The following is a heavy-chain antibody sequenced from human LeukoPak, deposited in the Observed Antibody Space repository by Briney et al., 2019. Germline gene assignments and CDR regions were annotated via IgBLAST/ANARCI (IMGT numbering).Heavy chain of an antibody. CDR1: GGSFSGYY. CDR3: AGGPGGRDGYNLAFDI. Sequence: SETLSLTCAVYGGSFSGYYWSWIRQPPGKGLEWIGEINHSGSTNYNPSLKSRVTISVDTSKNQFSLKLSSVTAADTAVYYCAGGPGGRDGYNLAFDIWGQGTMVTVSS. CDR2: INHSGST. V-gene: IGHV4-34*01. J-gene: IGHJ3*02. D-gene: IGHD5-24*01.